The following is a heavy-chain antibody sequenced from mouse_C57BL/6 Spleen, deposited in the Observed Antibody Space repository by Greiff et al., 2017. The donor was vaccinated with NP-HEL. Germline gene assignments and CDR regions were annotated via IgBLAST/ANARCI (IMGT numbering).Heavy chain of an antibody. D-gene: IGHD1-1*01. CDR1: GYTFTSYT. CDR3: ARSNYYGTPGFAY. CDR2: INPSSGYT. Sequence: QVQLQQSGAELARPGASVKMSCKASGYTFTSYTMHWVKQRPGQGLEWIGYINPSSGYTKYNQKFKDKATLTADKSSSTAYMQLSSLTSEDSAVYYCARSNYYGTPGFAYWGQGTLVTVSA. J-gene: IGHJ3*01. V-gene: IGHV1-4*01.